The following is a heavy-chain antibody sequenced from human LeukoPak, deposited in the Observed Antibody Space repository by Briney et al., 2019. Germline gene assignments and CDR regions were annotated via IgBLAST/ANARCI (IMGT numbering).Heavy chain of an antibody. V-gene: IGHV1-69*04. J-gene: IGHJ3*02. CDR1: GGTFSSYA. Sequence: ASVKVSCKASGGTFSSYAISWVRQAPGQGLEWMGRIIPILGIANYAQKFQGRVTITADKSTSTAYMELSSLRSEDTAVYYCAREEVVVVAANAFDIWGQGTMVTVSS. CDR3: AREEVVVVAANAFDI. CDR2: IIPILGIA. D-gene: IGHD2-15*01.